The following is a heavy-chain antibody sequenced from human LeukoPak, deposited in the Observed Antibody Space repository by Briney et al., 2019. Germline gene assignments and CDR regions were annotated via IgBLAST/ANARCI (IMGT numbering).Heavy chain of an antibody. CDR3: AKSYDILTGYYGPSDY. CDR1: GFTFSSYA. V-gene: IGHV3-23*01. D-gene: IGHD3-9*01. J-gene: IGHJ4*02. CDR2: ISGSGGST. Sequence: GGSLRLSCAASGFTFSSYAMCWVRQAPGKGLEWVSAISGSGGSTYYADSVKGRFTISRDNSKNTLYLQMNSLRAEDTAVYYCAKSYDILTGYYGPSDYWGQGTLVTVSS.